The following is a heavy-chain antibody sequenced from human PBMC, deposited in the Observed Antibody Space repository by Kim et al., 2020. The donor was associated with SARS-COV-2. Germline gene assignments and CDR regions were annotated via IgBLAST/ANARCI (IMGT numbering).Heavy chain of an antibody. CDR1: GFTFSSYG. D-gene: IGHD2-2*01. V-gene: IGHV3-33*06. CDR2: IWYDGSKK. J-gene: IGHJ4*02. Sequence: GWSLRLSCAASGFTFSSYGMHWVRQAPGKGLEWVAVIWYDGSKKYYVDSVKGRFTISRDNSKNTLYLQMNSLRSEDTAVYYCANGGSSSSWAHLYWGQGTLVTVSS. CDR3: ANGGSSSSWAHLY.